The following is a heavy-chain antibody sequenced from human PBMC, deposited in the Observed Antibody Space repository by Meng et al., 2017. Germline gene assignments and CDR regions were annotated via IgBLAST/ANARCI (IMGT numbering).Heavy chain of an antibody. CDR3: ARGRGVDTAMSNYYYYGMDV. CDR1: GGTFSSYA. J-gene: IGHJ6*02. Sequence: SVQVSCKASGGTFSSYAISWVRQAPGQGLEWMGGIIPIFGTANYAQKFQGRVTITADESTSTAYLELSSLRSEDTAVYYCARGRGVDTAMSNYYYYGMDVWGQGTTVTVSS. CDR2: IIPIFGTA. D-gene: IGHD5-18*01. V-gene: IGHV1-69*13.